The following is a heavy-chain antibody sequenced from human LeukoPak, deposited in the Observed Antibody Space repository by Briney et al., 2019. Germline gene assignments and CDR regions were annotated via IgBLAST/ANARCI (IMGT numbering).Heavy chain of an antibody. D-gene: IGHD3-10*01. V-gene: IGHV1-18*01. Sequence: ASVMLSCKASGYTFTSFGVSWVRQAPGQGLEWMGWVSAYNGHANNTQKFQGRLSMTTDTATSTAYMELRSLRSDDTAVYYCVRDLGEFRAYGVFFDYWGQGTLVTVSS. CDR1: GYTFTSFG. CDR2: VSAYNGHA. J-gene: IGHJ4*02. CDR3: VRDLGEFRAYGVFFDY.